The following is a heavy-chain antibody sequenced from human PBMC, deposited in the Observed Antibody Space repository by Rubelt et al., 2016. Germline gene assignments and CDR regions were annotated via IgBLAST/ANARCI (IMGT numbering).Heavy chain of an antibody. D-gene: IGHD2-15*01. J-gene: IGHJ4*02. CDR2: ISGSGGST. V-gene: IGHV3-23*01. CDR3: ARDRVVGPTGRFDY. Sequence: EWVSAISGSGGSTYYADSVKGRFTISRDNSKNTLYLQMNSLRAEDTAVYYCARDRVVGPTGRFDYWGQGTLVTVSS.